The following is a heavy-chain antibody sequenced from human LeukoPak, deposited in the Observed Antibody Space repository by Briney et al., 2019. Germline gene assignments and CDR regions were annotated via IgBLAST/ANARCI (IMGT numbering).Heavy chain of an antibody. CDR2: ISGSGGST. CDR3: AKAGHYYGSGSYYNYFDY. CDR1: GFTFSSYA. J-gene: IGHJ4*02. D-gene: IGHD3-10*01. V-gene: IGHV3-23*01. Sequence: GGSLRLSCAASGFTFSSYAMSWVRQAPGKGLEWVSAISGSGGSTYYADSVKGRFTISRDNSKNTLYLQMNSLRAEDTAVYYCAKAGHYYGSGSYYNYFDYWGQGTLVTVSS.